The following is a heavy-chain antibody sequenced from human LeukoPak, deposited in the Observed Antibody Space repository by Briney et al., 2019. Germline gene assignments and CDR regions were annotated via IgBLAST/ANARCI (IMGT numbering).Heavy chain of an antibody. CDR2: IYYSGST. V-gene: IGHV4-59*11. Sequence: SETLSLTCTISGGSLSTHYWSWFRQPPGKGLEWIGHIYYSGSTNYNPSLKSRVTISEDTSKNQFSLRLSSVTAADTAVYYCAREPSGGYFFVDWGQGTLVTVSS. CDR1: GGSLSTHY. D-gene: IGHD3-22*01. J-gene: IGHJ4*02. CDR3: AREPSGGYFFVD.